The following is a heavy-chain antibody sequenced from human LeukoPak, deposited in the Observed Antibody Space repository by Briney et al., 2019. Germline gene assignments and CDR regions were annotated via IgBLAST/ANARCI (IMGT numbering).Heavy chain of an antibody. D-gene: IGHD6-13*01. V-gene: IGHV3-66*01. J-gene: IGHJ3*02. CDR2: IYSGGST. CDR3: ATSWGIAAAGSDAFDI. CDR1: GFTVSSNY. Sequence: PGGSLRLSCAASGFTVSSNYMSWVRQAPGKGLEWVSVIYSGGSTYYADSVKGRFTISRDNSKNTLYLQMNSLIAEDTAVYYCATSWGIAAAGSDAFDIWGQGTMVTVSS.